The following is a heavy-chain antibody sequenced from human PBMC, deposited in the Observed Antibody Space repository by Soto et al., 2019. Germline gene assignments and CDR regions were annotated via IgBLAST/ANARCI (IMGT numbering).Heavy chain of an antibody. J-gene: IGHJ4*02. V-gene: IGHV3-23*01. D-gene: IGHD1-26*01. CDR3: AIGDSYGLGELLCFDY. CDR2: ISGSGGST. CDR1: GFTFSSYA. Sequence: EVQLLESGGGLVQPGGSLRLSCAASGFTFSSYAMSWVRQAPGKGLEWVSAISGSGGSTYYADSVKGRFTISRDNSKNPLYLQMNSLRAEDTAVYYCAIGDSYGLGELLCFDYWGQGTLVTVSS.